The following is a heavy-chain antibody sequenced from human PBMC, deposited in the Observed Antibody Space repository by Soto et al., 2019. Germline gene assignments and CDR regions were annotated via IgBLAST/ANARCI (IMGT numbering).Heavy chain of an antibody. J-gene: IGHJ5*02. CDR3: ARLPHYYGSGSYYDNWFDP. D-gene: IGHD3-10*01. CDR2: IIPILGIA. CDR1: GGTFSSYT. Sequence: QVQLVQSGAEVKKPGSSVKVSCKASGGTFSSYTISWVRQAPGQGLEWMGRIIPILGIANYAQKFQGRVTITADKSSSTAYMELSSLRSEDTAVYYCARLPHYYGSGSYYDNWFDPWGQGTMVTVSS. V-gene: IGHV1-69*02.